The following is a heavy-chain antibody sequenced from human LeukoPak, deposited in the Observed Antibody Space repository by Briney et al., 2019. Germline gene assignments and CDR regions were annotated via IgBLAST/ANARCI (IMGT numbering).Heavy chain of an antibody. J-gene: IGHJ4*02. CDR3: TTNQIMIREYYFDY. Sequence: GGSLRLSCSASGFTFSDYAVHWVRQAPGKGLDYVSAISSNGGSTYHADSVKGRFTISRDNSKNTVYLQMSSLRTEDTAVYYCTTNQIMIREYYFDYWGQGTLVTVSS. D-gene: IGHD3-16*01. V-gene: IGHV3-64D*09. CDR1: GFTFSDYA. CDR2: ISSNGGST.